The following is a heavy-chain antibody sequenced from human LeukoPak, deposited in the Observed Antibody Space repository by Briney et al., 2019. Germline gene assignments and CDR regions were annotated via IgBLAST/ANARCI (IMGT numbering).Heavy chain of an antibody. J-gene: IGHJ4*02. Sequence: PSETLSLTCTVSGGSISSYYWSWIRQPPGKGLEWIGHIYYSGSTHYNPSLKSRVTISVDTSKNQFSLKLSSVIAADTAVYYCARHVGNSGSGSYLTYFDYWGQGTLVTVSS. CDR3: ARHVGNSGSGSYLTYFDY. V-gene: IGHV4-59*08. D-gene: IGHD3-10*01. CDR1: GGSISSYY. CDR2: IYYSGST.